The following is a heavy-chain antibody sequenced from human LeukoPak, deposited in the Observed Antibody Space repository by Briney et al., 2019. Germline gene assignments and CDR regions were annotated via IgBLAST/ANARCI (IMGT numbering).Heavy chain of an antibody. CDR1: GFTFNFYS. Sequence: GGSLRLSCAASGFTFNFYSINWVRQAPGKGLEWVSSISGSSTYIYYADSVKGRVTISRDNAKNSVYLQMNSLRDEDTAVHYCARELNGYNPERGDYWGQGTLVTVSS. D-gene: IGHD5-24*01. CDR3: ARELNGYNPERGDY. CDR2: ISGSSTYI. J-gene: IGHJ4*02. V-gene: IGHV3-21*01.